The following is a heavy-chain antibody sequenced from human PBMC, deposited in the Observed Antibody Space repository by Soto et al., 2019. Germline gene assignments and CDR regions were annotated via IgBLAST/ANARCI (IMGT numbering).Heavy chain of an antibody. V-gene: IGHV1-46*01. CDR3: ARDVGMASRPYLDY. J-gene: IGHJ4*02. CDR2: INPSGGST. Sequence: ASVKVSCKASGYTFTTYYMYWVRQAPGQGLEWMGIINPSGGSTSFAQKFQGRVTMTRDTSTSTVYMELISLTSEDTAVYYCARDVGMASRPYLDYWGQGTLVSVSS. D-gene: IGHD6-6*01. CDR1: GYTFTTYY.